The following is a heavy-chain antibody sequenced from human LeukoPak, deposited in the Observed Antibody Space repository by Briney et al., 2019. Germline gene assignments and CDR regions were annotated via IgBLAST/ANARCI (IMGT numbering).Heavy chain of an antibody. D-gene: IGHD3-3*01. CDR2: INHSGST. V-gene: IGHV4-34*01. CDR1: GGSFSGFY. J-gene: IGHJ5*02. CDR3: ARGRKYYDFWSGGRKWFDP. Sequence: SETLSLTCAVYGGSFSGFYWSWIRHVPGKGLEWIGEINHSGSTNYNPSLKSRVTISVDTSKNQFSLKLSSVTAADTAVYYCARGRKYYDFWSGGRKWFDPWGQGTLVTVSS.